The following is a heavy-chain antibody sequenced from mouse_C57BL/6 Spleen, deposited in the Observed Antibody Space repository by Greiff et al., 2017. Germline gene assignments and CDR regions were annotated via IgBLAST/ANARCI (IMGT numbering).Heavy chain of an antibody. D-gene: IGHD3-2*01. Sequence: EVQLVESGEGLVKPGGSLKLSCAASGFTFSSYAMSWVRQTPEKRLEWVAYISSGGDYIYYADTVKGRFTISRDNARNTLYLQMSRLKSEDTAMYYCTDRDGSYAMEDWGKGTSVTVSS. CDR3: TDRDGSYAMED. CDR2: ISSGGDYI. CDR1: GFTFSSYA. J-gene: IGHJ4*01. V-gene: IGHV5-9-1*02.